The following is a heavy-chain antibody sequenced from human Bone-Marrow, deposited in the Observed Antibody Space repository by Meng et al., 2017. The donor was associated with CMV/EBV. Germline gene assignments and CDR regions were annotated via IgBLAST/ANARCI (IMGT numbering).Heavy chain of an antibody. CDR3: ARDKRPDYDFWSGYSYYFDY. CDR2: INSDGSST. J-gene: IGHJ4*02. V-gene: IGHV3-74*01. Sequence: GGSLRLSCAASGFTFSSYWMHWVRQAPGKGLVWVSRINSDGSSTSYADSVKGRFTISRDNAKNTLYLQMNSLRAEDTAVYYCARDKRPDYDFWSGYSYYFDYWGQGIRVNGAS. CDR1: GFTFSSYW. D-gene: IGHD3-3*01.